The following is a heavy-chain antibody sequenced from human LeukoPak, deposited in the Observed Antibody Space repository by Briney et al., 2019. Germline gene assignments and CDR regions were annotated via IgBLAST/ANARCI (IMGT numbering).Heavy chain of an antibody. V-gene: IGHV3-21*01. CDR1: GFTFSSYS. CDR2: ISSSSSYI. Sequence: GGSLRLSCAASGFTFSSYSMNWVRQAPGKGLEWVSSISSSSSYIYYADSVKGRFTISRDNAKNSLYLQMNSLRAEDTAVYYCAKGVRRGSGSYYRGYYYYGMDVWGQGTTVTVSS. CDR3: AKGVRRGSGSYYRGYYYYGMDV. J-gene: IGHJ6*02. D-gene: IGHD3-10*01.